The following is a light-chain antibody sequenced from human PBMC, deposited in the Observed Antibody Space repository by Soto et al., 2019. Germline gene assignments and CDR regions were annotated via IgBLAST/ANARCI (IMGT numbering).Light chain of an antibody. V-gene: IGKV3-11*01. CDR1: QSINNY. CDR3: QYRGIWPPGAT. CDR2: DAS. J-gene: IGKJ4*01. Sequence: EIVLTQSPVTLSLSPGDRATLSCRASQSINNYLAWYQQKPGQPPRLLIYDASNRATAIPVRFSGSGSGTDFTLTISSLEPEDSAVYYCQYRGIWPPGATFGGGTKVEIK.